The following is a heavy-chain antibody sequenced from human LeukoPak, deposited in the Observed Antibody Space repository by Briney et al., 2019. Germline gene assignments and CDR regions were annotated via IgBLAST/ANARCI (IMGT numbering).Heavy chain of an antibody. CDR1: GFTLSSYG. Sequence: GGSLRLSCAASGFTLSSYGMHWVRQAPGKGLEWVAVIWYDGSNKYYADSVKGRLTISRDNSKNTLYLQMNSLRVEDTAVYYCARDGQRYNSGWPPDYWGQGTLVTVSS. V-gene: IGHV3-33*01. CDR3: ARDGQRYNSGWPPDY. CDR2: IWYDGSNK. D-gene: IGHD6-19*01. J-gene: IGHJ4*02.